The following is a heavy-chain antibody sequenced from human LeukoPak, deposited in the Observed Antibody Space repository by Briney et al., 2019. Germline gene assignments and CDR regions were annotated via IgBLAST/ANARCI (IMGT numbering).Heavy chain of an antibody. D-gene: IGHD5-24*01. CDR2: IHPSGIF. V-gene: IGHV4-34*01. CDR1: GGSCDDYY. CDR3: ARGRDRSKAGDH. J-gene: IGHJ4*02. Sequence: SETLSLTCAVYGGSCDDYYCSWLRQPPGKGLEWIGEIHPSGIFYYNSSLLSRVTISIDTSKSQFSLRLTSVTAADTAFYYCARGRDRSKAGDHWGQGSVVTVSS.